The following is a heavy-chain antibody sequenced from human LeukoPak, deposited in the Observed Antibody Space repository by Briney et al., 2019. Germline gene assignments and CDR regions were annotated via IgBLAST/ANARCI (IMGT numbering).Heavy chain of an antibody. CDR1: GGSISSYY. V-gene: IGHV4-59*12. Sequence: SETLSLTCTVSGGSISSYYWSWIRQPPGKGLEWIGYIYYSGSTNYNPSLKSRVTISVDTSKNQFSLKLSSVTAADTAVYYCARENGPIVVVVAATGGWFDPWGRGTLVTVSS. J-gene: IGHJ5*02. D-gene: IGHD2-15*01. CDR3: ARENGPIVVVVAATGGWFDP. CDR2: IYYSGST.